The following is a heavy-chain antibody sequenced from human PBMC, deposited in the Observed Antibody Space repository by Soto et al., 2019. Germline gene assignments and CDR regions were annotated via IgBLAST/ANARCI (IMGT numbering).Heavy chain of an antibody. CDR3: AKGRTRPLELGSFGDNAFDG. D-gene: IGHD3-10*01. CDR1: DFTFDNYA. J-gene: IGHJ3*01. Sequence: EVQLVESGGGLVQPGRSLRLSCAASDFTFDNYAMHWVRQAPGEGLEWGSGISWNSGTLVYADSVKGRFTISRDNAKNSMFLQMNSLRPEDTALYFCAKGRTRPLELGSFGDNAFDGWGQGTMVTVSS. CDR2: ISWNSGTL. V-gene: IGHV3-9*01.